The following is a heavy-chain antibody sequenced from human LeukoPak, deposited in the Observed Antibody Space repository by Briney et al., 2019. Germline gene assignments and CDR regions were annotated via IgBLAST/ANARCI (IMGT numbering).Heavy chain of an antibody. CDR2: IYTSGST. V-gene: IGHV4-61*02. J-gene: IGHJ5*02. CDR1: GGSISSGSYY. D-gene: IGHD3-3*01. CDR3: ARGRTYYDFWSGYPPNWFDP. Sequence: SQTLSLTCTVSGGSISSGSYYWSWIRQPAGKGLEWIGRIYTSGSTNYSPSLKSRVTISVDTSKNQFSLKLSSVTAADTAVYYCARGRTYYDFWSGYPPNWFDPWGQGTLVTVSS.